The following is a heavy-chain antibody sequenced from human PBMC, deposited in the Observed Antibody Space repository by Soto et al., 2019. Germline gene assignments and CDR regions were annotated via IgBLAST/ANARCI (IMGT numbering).Heavy chain of an antibody. CDR2: INPNSGGT. CDR3: AIAPVTGDPDAFDI. J-gene: IGHJ3*02. Sequence: ASVKVSCKASGYTFTGYYMHWVRQAPGQGLEWMGWINPNSGGTNYAQKFQGWVTMTRDTSISTAYMELSRLRSDDTAVYYCAIAPVTGDPDAFDIWGQGTMVTVSS. V-gene: IGHV1-2*04. D-gene: IGHD7-27*01. CDR1: GYTFTGYY.